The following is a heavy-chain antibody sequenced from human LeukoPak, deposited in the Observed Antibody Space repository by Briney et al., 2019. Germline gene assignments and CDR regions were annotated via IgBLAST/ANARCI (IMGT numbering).Heavy chain of an antibody. Sequence: SVKVSCMASGGTFRSYAISWVRQAPAQGLEWRGGISPIFGAAIYAQKFQGRVTITTDESTSTAYMELSSLRSEDTAVYYCARDNYAGANWFDPWGQGTLVTVSS. J-gene: IGHJ5*02. CDR2: ISPIFGAA. CDR1: GGTFRSYA. D-gene: IGHD1-7*01. V-gene: IGHV1-69*05. CDR3: ARDNYAGANWFDP.